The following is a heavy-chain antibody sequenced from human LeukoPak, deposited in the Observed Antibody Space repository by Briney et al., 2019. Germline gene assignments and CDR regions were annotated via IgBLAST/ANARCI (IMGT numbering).Heavy chain of an antibody. CDR2: ISGSSSYM. J-gene: IGHJ6*02. Sequence: GGSLRLSCGASGFIFSNYNMNWVRQAPGKGLEWVSSISGSSSYMYYGDSVEGRFTISRDNAKNSLYLQMSNLRAEDTAVYFCARGGGLDDWGQGATVTVSS. CDR3: ARGGGLDD. D-gene: IGHD3-16*01. CDR1: GFIFSNYN. V-gene: IGHV3-21*04.